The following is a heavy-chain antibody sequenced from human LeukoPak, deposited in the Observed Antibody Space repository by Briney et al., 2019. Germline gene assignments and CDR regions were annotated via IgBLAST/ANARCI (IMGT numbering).Heavy chain of an antibody. CDR2: IYSRGTT. CDR3: ARDYYDNSGHYPFDS. D-gene: IGHD3-22*01. Sequence: SETLSLTCTVSGASISSYSWNWIRHPAGKGPEWLGRIYSRGTTNYNPSLKSRVTMSVDKSKNQFSLKLDSVTAADTAVYYCARDYYDNSGHYPFDSWGQGTLVTVSS. CDR1: GASISSYS. J-gene: IGHJ4*02. V-gene: IGHV4-4*07.